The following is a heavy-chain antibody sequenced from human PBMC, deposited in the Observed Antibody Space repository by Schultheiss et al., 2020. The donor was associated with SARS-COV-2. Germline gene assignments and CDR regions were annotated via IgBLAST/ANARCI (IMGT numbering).Heavy chain of an antibody. Sequence: SETLSLTCTVSVGSISSYYWSWIRQPPGKGLEWIGYIYYSGSTNYNPSLKSRVTISVDTSKNQFSLKLSSVTAADTAVYYCARVGSSGWSDAFDIWGQGTMVTVSS. V-gene: IGHV4-59*01. CDR2: IYYSGST. D-gene: IGHD6-19*01. CDR3: ARVGSSGWSDAFDI. CDR1: VGSISSYY. J-gene: IGHJ3*02.